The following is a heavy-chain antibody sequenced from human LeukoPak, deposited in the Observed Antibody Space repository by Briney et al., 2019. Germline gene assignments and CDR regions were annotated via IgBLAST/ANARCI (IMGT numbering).Heavy chain of an antibody. CDR2: IIPIFGTA. CDR1: GGTFSSYA. D-gene: IGHD2-2*01. V-gene: IGHV1-69*13. J-gene: IGHJ4*02. CDR3: AIQYCSSTSCYESH. Sequence: ASVKVSCKASGGTFSSYAISWVQQAPGQGLEWMGGIIPIFGTANYAQKFQGRVTITADESTSTAYMELSSLRSEDTAVYYCAIQYCSSTSCYESHWGQGTLVTVSS.